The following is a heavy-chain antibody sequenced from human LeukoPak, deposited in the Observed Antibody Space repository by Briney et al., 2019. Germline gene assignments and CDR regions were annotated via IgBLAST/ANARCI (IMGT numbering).Heavy chain of an antibody. CDR3: ARDTRRYYDSSGYYF. CDR2: ISAYNGNT. V-gene: IGHV1-18*01. Sequence: ASVKVSCKASGYTFTSYGISWVRQAPGQGLEWMGWISAYNGNTNYAQKLQGRVTMTTDTSTSTAYMELRSLRSDDTAVYYCARDTRRYYDSSGYYFWGQGTLVTVSS. CDR1: GYTFTSYG. D-gene: IGHD3-22*01. J-gene: IGHJ4*02.